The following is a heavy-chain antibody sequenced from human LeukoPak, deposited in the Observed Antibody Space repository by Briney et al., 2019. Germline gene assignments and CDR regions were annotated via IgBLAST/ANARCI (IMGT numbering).Heavy chain of an antibody. CDR3: ARIAMNWFDP. V-gene: IGHV4-34*01. Sequence: SETLSLTCAVYGGSFSGYYWSWIRQPLGKGLEWIGEINHSGSTNYNPSLKSRVTISVDTSKNQFSLKLSSVTAADTAVYYCARIAMNWFDPWGQGTLVTVSS. CDR2: INHSGST. J-gene: IGHJ5*02. CDR1: GGSFSGYY.